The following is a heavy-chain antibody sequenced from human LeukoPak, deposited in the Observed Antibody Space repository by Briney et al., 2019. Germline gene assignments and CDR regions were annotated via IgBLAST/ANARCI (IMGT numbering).Heavy chain of an antibody. V-gene: IGHV1-18*01. Sequence: ASVKVSCKASGYTFTSYGISWVRQAPGQGLEWMGWISAYNGNTNYAQKLQGRVTMTTDTSTSTAYMELRSLRSDDTAVYYCARAAGYYDSSARVSYYYYGMDVWGQGTTVTASS. J-gene: IGHJ6*02. CDR1: GYTFTSYG. CDR3: ARAAGYYDSSARVSYYYYGMDV. CDR2: ISAYNGNT. D-gene: IGHD3-22*01.